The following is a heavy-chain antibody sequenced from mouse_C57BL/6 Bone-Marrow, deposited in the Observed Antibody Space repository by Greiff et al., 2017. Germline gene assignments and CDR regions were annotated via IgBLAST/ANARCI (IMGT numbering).Heavy chain of an antibody. V-gene: IGHV6-3*01. Sequence: VQLMESGGGLVQPGGSMKLSCVASGFTFSNYWLNWVRQSPEKGLEWVAQIRLKSDNYATPYAVSVKGRFTISRDDSKSSVYLQKNNLRAEDTGIYYYTGATVVAVDYWGKGTTLTVSS. CDR2: IRLKSDNYAT. CDR1: GFTFSNYW. D-gene: IGHD1-1*01. J-gene: IGHJ2*01. CDR3: TGATVVAVDY.